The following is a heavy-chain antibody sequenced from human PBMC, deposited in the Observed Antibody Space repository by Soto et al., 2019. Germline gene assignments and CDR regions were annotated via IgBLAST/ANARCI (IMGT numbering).Heavy chain of an antibody. V-gene: IGHV3-23*01. CDR1: GFTFSSYA. CDR2: ISGSNGNI. J-gene: IGHJ6*03. CDR3: EKVLIWRSGASRYIDV. D-gene: IGHD1-1*01. Sequence: EVQLLESGGGLEQPGGSLRLSCVASGFTFSSYAMSWVRQAPGKGLEWVSGISGSNGNIYYSDCVKGRFTISRDNSKKKLYLQMNRRRAEDKAVYYCEKVLIWRSGASRYIDVWGKGTTVTVSS.